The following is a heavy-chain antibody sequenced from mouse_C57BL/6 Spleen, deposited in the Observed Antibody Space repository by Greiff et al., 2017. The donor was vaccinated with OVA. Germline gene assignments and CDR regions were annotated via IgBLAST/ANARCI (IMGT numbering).Heavy chain of an antibody. Sequence: VQLQQPGAELVKPGASVKLSCKASGYTFTSYWMHWVKQRPGQGLEWIGMIHPNSGSTNYNEKFKSKATLTVDKSSSTAYMQLSSLTSEDSAVYYCARRYGSSYWNYFDYWGQGTTLTVSS. CDR1: GYTFTSYW. CDR2: IHPNSGST. J-gene: IGHJ2*01. CDR3: ARRYGSSYWNYFDY. V-gene: IGHV1-64*01. D-gene: IGHD1-1*01.